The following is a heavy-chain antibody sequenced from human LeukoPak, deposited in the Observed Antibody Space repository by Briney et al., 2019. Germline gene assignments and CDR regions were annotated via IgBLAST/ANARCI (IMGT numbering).Heavy chain of an antibody. J-gene: IGHJ4*02. Sequence: PSETLSLTCAVSGGSIGSGGYSWSWIRQPPGKGLEWIGYIYYSGSTYYNPSLKSRVTISVDTSKNQFSLKLSSVTAADTAVYYCARSGTAVTTTDFDYWGQGILVTVSS. CDR1: GGSIGSGGYS. V-gene: IGHV4-30-4*07. CDR2: IYYSGST. CDR3: ARSGTAVTTTDFDY. D-gene: IGHD4-17*01.